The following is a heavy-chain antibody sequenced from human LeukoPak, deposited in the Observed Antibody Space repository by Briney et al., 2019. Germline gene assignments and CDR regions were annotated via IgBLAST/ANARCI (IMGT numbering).Heavy chain of an antibody. J-gene: IGHJ6*02. CDR2: ISAYNGNT. V-gene: IGHV1-18*01. CDR3: ARVAYCGGDCYSDYYYGMDV. Sequence: ASVKVSCKASGYTFTSYGISWVRQAPGQGLEWRGWISAYNGNTNYAQKLQGRVTMTTDTSTSTAYMELRSLRSDDTAVYYCARVAYCGGDCYSDYYYGMDVWGQGTTVTVSS. D-gene: IGHD2-21*02. CDR1: GYTFTSYG.